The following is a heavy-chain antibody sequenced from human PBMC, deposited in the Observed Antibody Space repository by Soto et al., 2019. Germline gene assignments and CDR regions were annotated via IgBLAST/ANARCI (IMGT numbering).Heavy chain of an antibody. Sequence: QVQLVQSGAEVKKPGSSVKVSCKASGGTFSSYAISWVRQAPGQGLEWMGGIIPIFGTANYAQKFQGRVTITADESTSTAYTELSSLRSEDTAVYYCARGPVETIVGAPGEWFDPWGQGTLVTVSS. J-gene: IGHJ5*02. CDR1: GGTFSSYA. D-gene: IGHD1-26*01. V-gene: IGHV1-69*01. CDR2: IIPIFGTA. CDR3: ARGPVETIVGAPGEWFDP.